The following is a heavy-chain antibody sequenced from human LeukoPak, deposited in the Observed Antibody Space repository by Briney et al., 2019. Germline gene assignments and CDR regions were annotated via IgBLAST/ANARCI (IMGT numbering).Heavy chain of an antibody. CDR2: ISSSSTTI. J-gene: IGHJ4*02. Sequence: GGSLRLSCAASGFTFSSYSMNWVRQAPGKGLEWVSYISSSSTTIYYADSVKGRFTISRDNAKNSLYLQMNSLRAEDTAVYYCARVIWGWDTAMPTPFDYWGQGTLVTVSS. CDR1: GFTFSSYS. V-gene: IGHV3-48*01. CDR3: ARVIWGWDTAMPTPFDY. D-gene: IGHD5-18*01.